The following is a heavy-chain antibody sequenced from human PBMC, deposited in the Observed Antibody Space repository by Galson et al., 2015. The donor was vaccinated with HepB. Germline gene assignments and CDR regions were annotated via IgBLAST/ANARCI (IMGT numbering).Heavy chain of an antibody. D-gene: IGHD5-18*01. J-gene: IGHJ6*02. Sequence: SVKVSCKASGYTFTSYGISWVRQAPGQGLEWMGWISAYNGNTNYAQKLQGRVTMTTDTSTSTAYMELRSLRSDDTAVYYCARDQKLWLPSYYYGMDVWGQGTTVTVSS. CDR1: GYTFTSYG. CDR2: ISAYNGNT. CDR3: ARDQKLWLPSYYYGMDV. V-gene: IGHV1-18*04.